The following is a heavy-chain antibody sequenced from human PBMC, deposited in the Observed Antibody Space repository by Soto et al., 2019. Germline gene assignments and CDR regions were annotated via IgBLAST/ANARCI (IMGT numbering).Heavy chain of an antibody. D-gene: IGHD2-2*01. CDR3: ASASSTSWLYYFDY. Sequence: SVKVSCKASGVSFGGYAFSWVRQAPGQGLEWMGGIMPLFGKPDYAQKFQGRVTITADESTSTTYMELSSLRSEDTALYFCASASSTSWLYYFDYWGQGTRVTVSS. CDR2: IMPLFGKP. CDR1: GVSFGGYA. J-gene: IGHJ4*02. V-gene: IGHV1-69*13.